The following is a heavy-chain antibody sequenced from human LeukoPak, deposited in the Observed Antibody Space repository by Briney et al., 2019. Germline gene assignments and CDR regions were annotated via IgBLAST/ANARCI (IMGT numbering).Heavy chain of an antibody. V-gene: IGHV1-8*01. CDR2: MNPNSGNT. CDR1: GYTFTTYD. J-gene: IGHJ4*02. Sequence: GASVKVSCKASGYTFTTYDINWVRQATGQGLEWMGWMNPNSGNTGYAQRFQGRVTMTRDTSISTAYMELNSLTSEGTAVYYCAKNVRDTGTFDYWGQGTLVTVSS. CDR3: AKNVRDTGTFDY. D-gene: IGHD5-18*01.